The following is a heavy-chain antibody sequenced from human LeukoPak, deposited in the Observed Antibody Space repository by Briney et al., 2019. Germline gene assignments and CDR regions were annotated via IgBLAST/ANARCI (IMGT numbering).Heavy chain of an antibody. CDR1: GGSISSSSYY. CDR3: ASPIKDDYYDSSGYSFDY. Sequence: SETLSLTCTVSGGSISSSSYYWGWIRQPPGKGLEWIGSIYYSGSTYYNPSLKSRVTISVDTSKNQFSLKLSSVTAADTAVYYCASPIKDDYYDSSGYSFDYWGQGTLVTVSS. J-gene: IGHJ4*02. D-gene: IGHD3-22*01. CDR2: IYYSGST. V-gene: IGHV4-39*01.